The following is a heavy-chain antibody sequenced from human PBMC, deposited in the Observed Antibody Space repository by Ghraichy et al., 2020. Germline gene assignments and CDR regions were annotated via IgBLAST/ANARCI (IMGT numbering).Heavy chain of an antibody. Sequence: GALRLSCAASGFTFSNAWMSWVRQAPGKGLEWVGRIKSKTDGGTTDYAAPVKGRFTISRDDSKNTLYLQMNSLKTEDTAVYYCTTDTSGMIVVVNRGVWGQGALVTVSS. CDR2: IKSKTDGGTT. D-gene: IGHD3-22*01. CDR1: GFTFSNAW. J-gene: IGHJ4*02. V-gene: IGHV3-15*01. CDR3: TTDTSGMIVVVNRGV.